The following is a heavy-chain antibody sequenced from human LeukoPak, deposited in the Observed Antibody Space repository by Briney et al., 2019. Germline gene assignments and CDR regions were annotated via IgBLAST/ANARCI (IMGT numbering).Heavy chain of an antibody. D-gene: IGHD3-10*01. CDR1: GFTFSRYD. J-gene: IGHJ4*02. CDR2: IATTGGT. Sequence: GSLTLSCAASGFTFSRYDMHWVRQAPGKGLEWVSGIATTGGTYYADSVKGRFTISRENAKNSLYLQMNSLRAGDTAVYYCAKISANGITDYWGQGTLVTVSS. V-gene: IGHV3-13*01. CDR3: AKISANGITDY.